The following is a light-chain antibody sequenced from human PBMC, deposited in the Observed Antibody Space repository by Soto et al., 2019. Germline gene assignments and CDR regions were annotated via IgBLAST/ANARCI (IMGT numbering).Light chain of an antibody. CDR3: SSYTASSTLV. Sequence: QPASVSGSPGQSITISCTGTSSDVGGYNYVSWNQQHPGKAPKLMIYEVSNRPSGVSNRFSGSKSGNTASLTISGLQAEDEADYYCSSYTASSTLVFGTGTKVTVL. J-gene: IGLJ1*01. CDR1: SSDVGGYNY. V-gene: IGLV2-14*01. CDR2: EVS.